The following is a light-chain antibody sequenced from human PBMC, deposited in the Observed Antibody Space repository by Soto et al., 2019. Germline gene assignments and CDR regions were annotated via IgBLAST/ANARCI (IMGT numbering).Light chain of an antibody. V-gene: IGKV3-20*01. J-gene: IGKJ1*01. CDR3: QQYGSSPRT. Sequence: ESVIARAPAPFSFSPRERATLPCRASQSVSSNLAWYQQIPGQAPRLLIYGASTRATGIPARFSGSGSGTDFTLTIRRLEPDDFAVYYCQQYGSSPRTFGQGTKVDIK. CDR1: QSVSSN. CDR2: GAS.